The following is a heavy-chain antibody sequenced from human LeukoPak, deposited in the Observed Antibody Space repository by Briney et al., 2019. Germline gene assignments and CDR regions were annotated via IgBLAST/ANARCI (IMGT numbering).Heavy chain of an antibody. D-gene: IGHD3-10*01. V-gene: IGHV3-74*01. CDR3: ARLQYSFLYGSGSYGVDY. J-gene: IGHJ4*02. CDR2: INSDGSST. Sequence: GGSLRVSCAASGFSFSTSWMHWVRQAPGKGLVWVSRINSDGSSTNYADSVKSRFTISRDNAKNTLYLQINTLRAEDTAVYYCARLQYSFLYGSGSYGVDYWGQGTLVTVSS. CDR1: GFSFSTSW.